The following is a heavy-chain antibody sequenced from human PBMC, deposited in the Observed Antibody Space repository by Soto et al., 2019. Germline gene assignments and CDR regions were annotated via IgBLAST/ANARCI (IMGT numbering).Heavy chain of an antibody. V-gene: IGHV3-21*01. Sequence: PGGSLRLSCAASGFTFSSYSMNWVRQAPGKGLEWVSSISSSSSYIYYADSVKGRFTISRDNAKNSLYLQMNSLRAEDTAVYYSARDLRRPIIVVVPAAIRQNYYYGMDVWCQGTTVTVYS. D-gene: IGHD2-2*02. J-gene: IGHJ6*02. CDR3: ARDLRRPIIVVVPAAIRQNYYYGMDV. CDR2: ISSSSSYI. CDR1: GFTFSSYS.